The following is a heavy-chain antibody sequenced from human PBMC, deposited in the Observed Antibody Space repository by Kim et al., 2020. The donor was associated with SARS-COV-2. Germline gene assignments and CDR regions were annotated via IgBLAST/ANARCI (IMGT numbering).Heavy chain of an antibody. D-gene: IGHD3-9*01. J-gene: IGHJ6*03. CDR2: INHSGST. CDR3: ARDGDHDILTGYFRSFYMDV. V-gene: IGHV4-34*01. CDR1: GGSFSGYY. Sequence: SETLSLTCAVYGGSFSGYYWSWIRQPPGKGLEWIGEINHSGSTNYNPSLKSRVTISVDTSKKQFSLKLRSVTAADTAVYYCARDGDHDILTGYFRSFYMDVWGKGTTVTVSS.